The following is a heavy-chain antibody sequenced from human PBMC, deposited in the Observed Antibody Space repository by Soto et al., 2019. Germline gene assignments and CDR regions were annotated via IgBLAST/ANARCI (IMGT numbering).Heavy chain of an antibody. CDR1: GFTFSGSA. Sequence: EVQLVESGGGLVQPGGSLKLSCAASGFTFSGSAVHWVRQAAGKGLEWVGRIRSTANNYATAYAASVQGRFTIFRDDLKNTAYLQMNSLKTEDTAVYYCTNPQVYYGMDVWGQGTTVTVSS. V-gene: IGHV3-73*02. J-gene: IGHJ6*02. CDR2: IRSTANNYAT. CDR3: TNPQVYYGMDV.